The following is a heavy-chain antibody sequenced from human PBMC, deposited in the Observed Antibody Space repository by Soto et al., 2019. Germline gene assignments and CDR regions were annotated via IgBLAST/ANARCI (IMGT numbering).Heavy chain of an antibody. Sequence: QVQLQQWGAGLLKPSETLSLTCAVYGGSFSGYYWSWIRQPPGKGLEWIGEINHSGSTNYNPSLKCRGTISVDTSKNQFSLKLSSVTAADTAVYYCASLYNWNYVSYYYYYMDVWGKGTTVTVSS. J-gene: IGHJ6*03. D-gene: IGHD1-7*01. CDR2: INHSGST. CDR3: ASLYNWNYVSYYYYYMDV. CDR1: GGSFSGYY. V-gene: IGHV4-34*01.